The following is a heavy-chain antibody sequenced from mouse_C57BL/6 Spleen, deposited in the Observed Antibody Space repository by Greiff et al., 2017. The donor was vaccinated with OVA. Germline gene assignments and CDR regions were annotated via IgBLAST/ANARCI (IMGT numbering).Heavy chain of an antibody. CDR1: GYSITSGYY. J-gene: IGHJ3*01. CDR3: ARDGSSYWFAY. Sequence: EESGPGLVKPSQSLSLTCSVTGYSITSGYYWNWIRQFPGNKLEWMGYISYDGSNNYNPSLKNRISITRDTSKNQFFLKLNSVTTEDTATYYCARDGSSYWFAYWGQGTLVTVSA. D-gene: IGHD1-1*01. V-gene: IGHV3-6*01. CDR2: ISYDGSN.